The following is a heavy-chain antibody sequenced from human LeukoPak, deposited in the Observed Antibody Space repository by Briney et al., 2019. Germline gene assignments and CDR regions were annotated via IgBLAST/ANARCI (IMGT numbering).Heavy chain of an antibody. CDR1: GYTFTGYY. CDR2: INPNSGGT. D-gene: IGHD3-10*01. CDR3: ARARGGVIKGWFDP. Sequence: ASVKVSCKASGYTFTGYYMHWVRQAPGQGLEWMGWINPNSGGTNYAQKFQGRVTMTRDTSISTAYMELSRLRSDDTAVYYCARARGGVIKGWFDPWGQGTLVTVSS. V-gene: IGHV1-2*02. J-gene: IGHJ5*02.